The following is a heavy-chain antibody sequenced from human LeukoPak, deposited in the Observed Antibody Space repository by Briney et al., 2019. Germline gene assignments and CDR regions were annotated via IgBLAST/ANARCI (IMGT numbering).Heavy chain of an antibody. D-gene: IGHD4-23*01. CDR1: GYTFTSYY. Sequence: GASVRVSCKASGYTFTSYYMHWVRQAPGQGLEWMGIINPSGGSTSYAQKFQGRVTMTRDTSTSTVYMELSSLRSEDTAVYYCVTGGNFDHDYWGQGTLVTVPS. CDR3: VTGGNFDHDY. J-gene: IGHJ4*02. V-gene: IGHV1-46*01. CDR2: INPSGGST.